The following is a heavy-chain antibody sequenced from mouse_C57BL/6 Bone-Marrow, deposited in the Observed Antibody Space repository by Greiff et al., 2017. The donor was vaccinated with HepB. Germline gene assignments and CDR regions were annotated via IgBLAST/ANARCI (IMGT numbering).Heavy chain of an antibody. CDR2: IYPGSGST. J-gene: IGHJ1*03. CDR3: ARGFSITTVVASRGYFDV. D-gene: IGHD1-1*01. Sequence: QVQLKQPGAELVKPGASVKMSCKASGYTFTSYWITWVKQRPGQGLEWIGDIYPGSGSTNYNEKFKSKATLTVDTSSSTAYMQLSSLTSEDSAVYYCARGFSITTVVASRGYFDVWGTGTTVTVSS. CDR1: GYTFTSYW. V-gene: IGHV1-55*01.